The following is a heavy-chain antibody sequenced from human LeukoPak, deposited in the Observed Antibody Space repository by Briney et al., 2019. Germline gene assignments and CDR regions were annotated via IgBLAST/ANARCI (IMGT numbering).Heavy chain of an antibody. V-gene: IGHV4-30-2*01. CDR2: IYHSGST. CDR1: GGSISSGDYF. CDR3: ARDRGLRYFDWFPFDY. D-gene: IGHD3-9*01. J-gene: IGHJ4*02. Sequence: SETLSLTCTVSGGSISSGDYFWSWIRQPPGKGLEWIGYIYHSGSTYYDPSLKSRVTISVDRSKNQFSLKLTSVTAADTAVYYCARDRGLRYFDWFPFDYWGQGTLVTVSS.